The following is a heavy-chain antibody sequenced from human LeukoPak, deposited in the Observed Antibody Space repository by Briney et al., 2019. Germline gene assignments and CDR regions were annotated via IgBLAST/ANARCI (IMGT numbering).Heavy chain of an antibody. V-gene: IGHV5-51*01. CDR1: GYSFSSYW. Sequence: GESLKISCKGSGYSFSSYWIGWVRQMPGKGLEWMGTIYPGDSDTRYSPSFQGQVTISADKSISTAYLQWSSLKASDTAMYYCARRSDYGIDAFDIWGQGTMVTVSS. CDR3: ARRSDYGIDAFDI. D-gene: IGHD4-17*01. CDR2: IYPGDSDT. J-gene: IGHJ3*02.